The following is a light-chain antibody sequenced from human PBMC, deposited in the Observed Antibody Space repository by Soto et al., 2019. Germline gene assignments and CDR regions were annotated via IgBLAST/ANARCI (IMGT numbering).Light chain of an antibody. V-gene: IGKV3-20*01. CDR1: ESVSST. CDR3: QQYGSSGT. J-gene: IGKJ1*01. CDR2: AAA. Sequence: EIVMTQSPATLSVSPGERATLSCRASESVSSTLAWYQQKPGQAPRLLIYAAAVRATGIPDRFSGSGSGTDFTLTISRLEPEDFAVYYCQQYGSSGTFGQGTKVDI.